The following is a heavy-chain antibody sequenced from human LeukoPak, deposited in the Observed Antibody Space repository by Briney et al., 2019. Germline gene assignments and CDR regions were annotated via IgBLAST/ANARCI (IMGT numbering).Heavy chain of an antibody. D-gene: IGHD6-13*01. CDR1: GFTFSSYA. CDR3: ARGLSREIGSSWYLYYYYYMDV. Sequence: PGGSLRPSCAASGFTFSSYAMHWVRQAPGKGLEYVSAISSNGGSTYYANSVKGRFTISRDNSKNTLYLQMGSLRAEDMAVYYCARGLSREIGSSWYLYYYYYMDVWGKGTTVTISS. J-gene: IGHJ6*03. V-gene: IGHV3-64*01. CDR2: ISSNGGST.